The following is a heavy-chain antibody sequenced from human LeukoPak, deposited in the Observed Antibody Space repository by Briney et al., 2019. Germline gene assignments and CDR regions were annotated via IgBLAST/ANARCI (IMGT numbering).Heavy chain of an antibody. CDR2: INHSGST. CDR3: ARGQYSGSYYGTGRAFDI. J-gene: IGHJ3*02. D-gene: IGHD1-26*01. CDR1: GGSFSGYY. V-gene: IGHV4-34*01. Sequence: SETLSLTCAVYGGSFSGYYWSWIRQPPGKGLEWIGEINHSGSTNYNPSLKSRVTVSVDTPKNQFSLKLSSVTAADTAVYYCARGQYSGSYYGTGRAFDIWGQGTMVTVSS.